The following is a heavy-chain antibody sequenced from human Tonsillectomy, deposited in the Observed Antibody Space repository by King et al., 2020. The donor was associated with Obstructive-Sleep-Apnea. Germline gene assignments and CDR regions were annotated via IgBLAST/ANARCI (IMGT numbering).Heavy chain of an antibody. J-gene: IGHJ5*02. V-gene: IGHV4-4*01. Sequence: QLQESGPGLVKPPGTLSLTCAVSGGSISSCNWWTWVRQPPGKGLEWIGEIYNSGSTNYNPSLKSRVTISVDKSKNQFSLTLSSLTAADPAVPPWFDPWGQGTLVIVSS. CDR1: GGSISSCNW. CDR3: FDP. CDR2: IYNSGST.